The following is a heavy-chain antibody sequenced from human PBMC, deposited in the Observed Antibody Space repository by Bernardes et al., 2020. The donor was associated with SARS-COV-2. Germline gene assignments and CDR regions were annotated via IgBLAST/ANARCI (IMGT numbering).Heavy chain of an antibody. CDR3: ARDQWRPDYYYGLDV. J-gene: IGHJ6*02. Sequence: GGSLRLSCAASGFIFSHYDLNWVRQAPGKGLEWVSYITSSGSILYYADSVKGRFTMSRDNAKNSVYLQMNSLKIEDTAVYYCARDQWRPDYYYGLDVWGQGTTVTVSS. D-gene: IGHD6-19*01. CDR1: GFIFSHYD. CDR2: ITSSGSIL. V-gene: IGHV3-48*03.